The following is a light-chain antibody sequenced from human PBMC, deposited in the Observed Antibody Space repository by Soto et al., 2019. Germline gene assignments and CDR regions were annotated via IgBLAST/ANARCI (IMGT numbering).Light chain of an antibody. V-gene: IGKV3-11*01. J-gene: IGKJ5*01. Sequence: DIVLTQSPATLSLSPGERATFSCRASQSVNGYLAWYQQKPGQAPRLLIYDASNRAAAIPARFSGSGSGTDFSLTISSLEPEDFAVYYCQERSNWSITFGQGTRLEI. CDR3: QERSNWSIT. CDR2: DAS. CDR1: QSVNGY.